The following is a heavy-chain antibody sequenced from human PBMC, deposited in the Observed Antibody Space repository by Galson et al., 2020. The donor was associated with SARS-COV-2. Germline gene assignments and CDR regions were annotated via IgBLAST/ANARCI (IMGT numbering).Heavy chain of an antibody. J-gene: IGHJ3*02. Sequence: GESLKISCAGSGFTFSNSEMNWVRQAPGKGLEWVSYISGSGTNISYADSVTGRFTISRDNASSTLYLQMTSLRAEDTAVYYCASPYLAAASCFGAFDNWGVGRRVTVS. CDR2: ISGSGTNI. V-gene: IGHV3-48*03. CDR3: ASPYLAAASCFGAFDN. D-gene: IGHD2-15*01. CDR1: GFTFSNSE.